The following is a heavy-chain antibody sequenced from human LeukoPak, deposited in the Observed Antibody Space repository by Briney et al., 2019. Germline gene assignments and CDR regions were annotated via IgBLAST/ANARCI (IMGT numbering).Heavy chain of an antibody. Sequence: GGSLRLSCAASGFTFSSYGMHWVRQAPGKGLEWVAVISYDGSNKYYADSVKGRFTISRDNSKNTLYLQMNSLRAEDTAVYYCATDSSGYYRPLYFDYWGQGTLVTVSS. D-gene: IGHD3-22*01. CDR1: GFTFSSYG. CDR2: ISYDGSNK. CDR3: ATDSSGYYRPLYFDY. V-gene: IGHV3-30*03. J-gene: IGHJ4*02.